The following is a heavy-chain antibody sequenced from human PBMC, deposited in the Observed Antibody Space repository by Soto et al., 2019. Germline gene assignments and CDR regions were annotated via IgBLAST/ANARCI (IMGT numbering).Heavy chain of an antibody. CDR1: GGTFSSYA. CDR2: IIPIFGTT. V-gene: IGHV1-69*12. D-gene: IGHD2-15*01. J-gene: IGHJ6*02. Sequence: QVQLVQSGAEVKKPGSSVKVSCKASGGTFSSYAISWVRQAPGQGLGWMGGIIPIFGTTNYAQKFQGRVTFPADDSTSKAYMELSSLRSDDTAVYYCAREAASRYCSGGKCYSYNYYGVDVWGQGTTVTVSS. CDR3: AREAASRYCSGGKCYSYNYYGVDV.